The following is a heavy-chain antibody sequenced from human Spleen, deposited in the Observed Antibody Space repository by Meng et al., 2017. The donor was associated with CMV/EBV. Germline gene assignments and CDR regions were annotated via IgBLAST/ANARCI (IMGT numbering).Heavy chain of an antibody. V-gene: IGHV4-31*02. D-gene: IGHD1-1*01. CDR2: IYFSGVT. CDR1: GASIPHGGYY. Sequence: SGASIPHGGYYWSWIRQHPERGLEWIGFIYFSGVTYYNPSLKSRITISVDASKRQFFLKLNSVTAADTAVYYCAKTDSREGGFDSWGQGTLVTVSS. CDR3: AKTDSREGGFDS. J-gene: IGHJ4*02.